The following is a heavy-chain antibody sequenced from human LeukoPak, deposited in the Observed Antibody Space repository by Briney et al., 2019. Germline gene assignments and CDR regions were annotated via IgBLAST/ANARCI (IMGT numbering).Heavy chain of an antibody. Sequence: GGSLRLSCAASGFTFSSYWMHWVRQAPGKGLVWVSRINSDGSSTSYADSVKGRFTISRDNAKNTLYLQMNSLRAEDTAAYYCARMRWLQSAHIDYWGQGTLVTVSS. V-gene: IGHV3-74*01. D-gene: IGHD5-24*01. CDR3: ARMRWLQSAHIDY. CDR1: GFTFSSYW. CDR2: INSDGSST. J-gene: IGHJ4*02.